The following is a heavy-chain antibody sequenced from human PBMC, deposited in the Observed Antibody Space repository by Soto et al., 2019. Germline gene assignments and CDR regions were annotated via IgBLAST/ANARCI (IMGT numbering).Heavy chain of an antibody. D-gene: IGHD1-1*01. V-gene: IGHV3-7*01. CDR2: INEDGTTK. Sequence: EVPLVESGGGLVQPGGSLRLSCAASGFTFSRHWMSWVRQAPGKGLEWVASINEDGTTKHYVDSVKGRFTISRDNAMSSLYLQMNSLRAEDAAVYYCATLRGTVTTFDRWGQGTLVTVS. J-gene: IGHJ4*02. CDR1: GFTFSRHW. CDR3: ATLRGTVTTFDR.